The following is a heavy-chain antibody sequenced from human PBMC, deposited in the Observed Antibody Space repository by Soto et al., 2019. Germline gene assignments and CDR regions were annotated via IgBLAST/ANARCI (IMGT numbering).Heavy chain of an antibody. CDR1: GGSISSYY. J-gene: IGHJ6*03. CDR3: ARHYSLTNCSGGSCYLSRYYYYYYYMDV. CDR2: IYYSGST. D-gene: IGHD2-15*01. Sequence: SETLSLTCTVSGGSISSYYWSWIRQPPGKGLEWIGYIYYSGSTNYNPSLKSRVTISVDTSKNQFSLKLSSVTAADTAVYYCARHYSLTNCSGGSCYLSRYYYYYYYMDVWGKGTTVTVSS. V-gene: IGHV4-59*08.